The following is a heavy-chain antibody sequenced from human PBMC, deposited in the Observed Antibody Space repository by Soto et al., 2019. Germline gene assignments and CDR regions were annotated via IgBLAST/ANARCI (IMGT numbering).Heavy chain of an antibody. D-gene: IGHD6-13*01. J-gene: IGHJ6*02. CDR2: IYHSAST. V-gene: IGHV4-30-4*01. Sequence: PSATLYLTCTVSGGSISSGDYYCSWNRQPPGKGLECIGYIYHSASTYYNPSLKSRVTISVDTSKDQFSLKLRSVSAADTAVYYCARDRVAAAGTRYYGLDVWGQATTVNVS. CDR3: ARDRVAAAGTRYYGLDV. CDR1: GGSISSGDYY.